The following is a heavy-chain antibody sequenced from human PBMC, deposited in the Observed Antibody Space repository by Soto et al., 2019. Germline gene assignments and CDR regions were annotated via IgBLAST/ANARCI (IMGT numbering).Heavy chain of an antibody. CDR2: IKQDGSEK. CDR3: ARDPHITIFGVVMQDVDY. V-gene: IGHV3-7*01. Sequence: PGGSLRLSCAASGFTFSSYWMSWVRQAPGKGLEWVANIKQDGSEKYYVDSVKGRFTISRDNAKNSLYLQMNSLRAEDTAVYYCARDPHITIFGVVMQDVDYWGQGTLVTVSS. CDR1: GFTFSSYW. J-gene: IGHJ4*02. D-gene: IGHD3-3*01.